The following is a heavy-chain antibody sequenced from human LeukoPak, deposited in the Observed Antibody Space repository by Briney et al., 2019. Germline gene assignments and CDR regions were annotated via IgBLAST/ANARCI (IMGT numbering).Heavy chain of an antibody. J-gene: IGHJ4*02. Sequence: PSETLSLTCTVSGGSISSYYWSWIRQPPGKGLEWIGSIYYSGSTYYNPSLKSRVTISVDTSKNQFSLKLSSVTAADTAVYYCARRYCSSTSCLLDYWGQGTLVTVSS. CDR1: GGSISSYY. D-gene: IGHD2-2*01. CDR2: IYYSGST. CDR3: ARRYCSSTSCLLDY. V-gene: IGHV4-39*01.